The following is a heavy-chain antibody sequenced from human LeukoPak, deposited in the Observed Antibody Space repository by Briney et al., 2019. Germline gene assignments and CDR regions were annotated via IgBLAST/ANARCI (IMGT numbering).Heavy chain of an antibody. V-gene: IGHV5-51*01. J-gene: IGHJ4*02. CDR2: IYPDDSDT. CDR3: ARKRIWQQPEEY. CDR1: GXCFIDYL. D-gene: IGHD6-13*01. Sequence: GASLKFSFHASGXCFIDYLIAWVRQIPGKGLEWMGAIYPDDSDTRYSPSFQAHVIISVDKAISTAYLKWSNLKASDSAIYYCARKRIWQQPEEYWGKGTLVIVSS.